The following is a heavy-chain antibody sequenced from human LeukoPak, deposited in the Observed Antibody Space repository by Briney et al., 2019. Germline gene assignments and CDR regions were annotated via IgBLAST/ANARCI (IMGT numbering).Heavy chain of an antibody. CDR3: ARDVRADYYDSSGYYPPANWFDP. V-gene: IGHV4-59*01. CDR2: IYYSGST. CDR1: GGSLSSYY. D-gene: IGHD3-22*01. J-gene: IGHJ5*02. Sequence: SETLSLTCTVSGGSLSSYYWSWIRQPPGKGLEWIGYIYYSGSTNYNPSLKSRVTISVDTSKNQFSLKLSSVTAADTAVYYCARDVRADYYDSSGYYPPANWFDPWGQGTLVTVSS.